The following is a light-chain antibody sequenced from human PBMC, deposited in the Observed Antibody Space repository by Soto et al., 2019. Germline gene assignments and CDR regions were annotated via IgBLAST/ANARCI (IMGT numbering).Light chain of an antibody. CDR3: QQYNNWGT. Sequence: EIVMTQSPATLSVSPGERATLSCRASQSVSSDLAWYQQKHGQAPMLLIYGASTRATGIPARFSGSGSGTEFTLSLSSLQSEDFAVYYCQQYNNWGTFGQGTKVEIK. CDR1: QSVSSD. J-gene: IGKJ1*01. CDR2: GAS. V-gene: IGKV3-15*01.